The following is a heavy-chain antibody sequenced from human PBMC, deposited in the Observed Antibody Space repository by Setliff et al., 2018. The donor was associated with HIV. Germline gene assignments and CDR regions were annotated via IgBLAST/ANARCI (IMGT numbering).Heavy chain of an antibody. CDR1: GYIFTSYW. Sequence: PGESLKISCKGSGYIFTSYWIGWVRQMPGKGLELMGIIYPGDSDTRYSPSFQGQVTISADKSISTAYLQRSSLKASDTAMYYCARHSYDSSGYYLSYWGQGTLVTVSS. J-gene: IGHJ4*02. V-gene: IGHV5-51*01. CDR3: ARHSYDSSGYYLSY. CDR2: IYPGDSDT. D-gene: IGHD3-22*01.